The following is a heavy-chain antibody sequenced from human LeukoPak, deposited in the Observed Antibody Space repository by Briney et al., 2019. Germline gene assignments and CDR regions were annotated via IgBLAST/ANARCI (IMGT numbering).Heavy chain of an antibody. V-gene: IGHV5-51*01. CDR3: ARSVGATPLDY. Sequence: GESLKISCKGSGYSLTSYWIAWVRQMPGKGLEWMGIIYPSDSETTYSPSFQGQVTISADKSISTAYLQWSSLTASDTAMYYCARSVGATPLDYGGQGTPVTVSS. J-gene: IGHJ4*02. CDR1: GYSLTSYW. D-gene: IGHD1-26*01. CDR2: IYPSDSET.